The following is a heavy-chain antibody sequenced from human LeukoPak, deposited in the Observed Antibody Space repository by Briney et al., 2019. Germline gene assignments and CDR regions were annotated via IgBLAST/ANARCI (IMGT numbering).Heavy chain of an antibody. CDR1: GXTFSDYG. CDR2: TSYDGTNK. J-gene: IGHJ4*02. V-gene: IGHV3-30*18. Sequence: PGRSLRLSCAASGXTFSDYGMHWVRRAPGKGLEWVTVTSYDGTNKYYADSVKGRFTISRDNSRNTLYLQMNSLRVEDTAVYYCTKGVLGRTQSVSAGLDHWGQGTLVTVSS. D-gene: IGHD7-27*01. CDR3: TKGVLGRTQSVSAGLDH.